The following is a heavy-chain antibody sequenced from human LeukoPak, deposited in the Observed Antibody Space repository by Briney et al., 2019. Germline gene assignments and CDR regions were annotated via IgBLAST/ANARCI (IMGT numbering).Heavy chain of an antibody. CDR1: GGSISSSSYY. CDR2: IYYSGST. D-gene: IGHD6-19*01. Sequence: SETLSLTCTVSGGSISSSSYYWGWIRQPPGKGLEWIGSIYYSGSTYYNPSLKSRVTISVDTSKNQFSLKLSSVTAADTAVYYRARARLISSGWFGYFDYWGQGTLVTVSS. V-gene: IGHV4-39*07. CDR3: ARARLISSGWFGYFDY. J-gene: IGHJ4*02.